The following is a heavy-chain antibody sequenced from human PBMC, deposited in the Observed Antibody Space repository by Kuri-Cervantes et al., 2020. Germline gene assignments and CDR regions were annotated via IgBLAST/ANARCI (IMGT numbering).Heavy chain of an antibody. J-gene: IGHJ3*02. D-gene: IGHD6-19*01. CDR3: AVVGGSVAGTYGAFDI. CDR2: INAGNGNT. V-gene: IGHV1-3*01. Sequence: GESLKISCKASGGTFSSYAISWVRQAPGQRLEWMGWINAGNGNTKYSQKFQGRVTITRDTSASTAYMELSSLRSEDAAVYYCAVVGGSVAGTYGAFDIWGQGTMVTVSS. CDR1: GGTFSSYA.